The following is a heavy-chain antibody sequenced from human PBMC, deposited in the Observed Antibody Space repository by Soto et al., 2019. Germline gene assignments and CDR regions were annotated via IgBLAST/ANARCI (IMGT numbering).Heavy chain of an antibody. Sequence: ASVKVSCKASGYTFTSCGISWVRQAPGQGLEWMGWISAYNGNTNYAQKLQGRVTMTTDTSTSTAYMELRSLRSDDTAVYYCARDDYDSSGYIFDYWGQGTLVTVSS. CDR2: ISAYNGNT. V-gene: IGHV1-18*01. CDR1: GYTFTSCG. J-gene: IGHJ4*02. D-gene: IGHD3-22*01. CDR3: ARDDYDSSGYIFDY.